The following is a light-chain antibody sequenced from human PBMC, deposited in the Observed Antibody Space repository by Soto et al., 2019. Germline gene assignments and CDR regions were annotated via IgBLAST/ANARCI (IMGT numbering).Light chain of an antibody. CDR3: QSYDSTLSARYV. Sequence: QSVLAQPPSGSGAPGQRVTISCTGSSSNIGAGYDVHWYQQRPGTAPKLLIFGNINRPSGVPDRFSGSKSGTSASLAITGLKAEDEGDYYCQSYDSTLSARYVFGTGTKVTVL. CDR2: GNI. J-gene: IGLJ1*01. CDR1: SSNIGAGYD. V-gene: IGLV1-40*01.